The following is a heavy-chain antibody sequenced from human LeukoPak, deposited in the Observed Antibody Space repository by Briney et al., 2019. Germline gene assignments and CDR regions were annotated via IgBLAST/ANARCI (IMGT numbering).Heavy chain of an antibody. CDR3: ARYNFDSSGYYRRWFDP. V-gene: IGHV4-59*08. CDR1: GGSITNYY. J-gene: IGHJ5*02. Sequence: SETLSLTCTVSGGSITNYYWNWIRQPPGKGLEWIGYVFYSGSTNYNPSLKSRVTISEDTSKNQFSLKLSSVTAADTAVYYCARYNFDSSGYYRRWFDPWGQGTLVTVSS. D-gene: IGHD3-22*01. CDR2: VFYSGST.